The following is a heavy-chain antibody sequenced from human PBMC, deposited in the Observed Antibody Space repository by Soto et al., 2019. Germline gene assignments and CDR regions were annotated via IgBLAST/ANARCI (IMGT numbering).Heavy chain of an antibody. V-gene: IGHV3-21*01. CDR2: ISSSSSYI. D-gene: IGHD6-6*01. J-gene: IGHJ3*02. Sequence: LSLTCAASGFTFSSYSMNWVRQAPGKGLEWVSSISSSSSYIYYADSVKGRFTISRDNAKNSLYLQMNSLRAEDTAVYYCATEYSSSSGWLRGNAFDIWGQGTMVTVSS. CDR3: ATEYSSSSGWLRGNAFDI. CDR1: GFTFSSYS.